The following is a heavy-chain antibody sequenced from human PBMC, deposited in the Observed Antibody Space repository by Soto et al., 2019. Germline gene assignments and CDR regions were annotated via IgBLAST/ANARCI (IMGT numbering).Heavy chain of an antibody. CDR2: IGTLHDT. CDR1: GFTFSASD. Sequence: EVQLVESGGGLVQPGGSLRLSCAASGFTFSASDMHWVRQATGKGLEWVAAIGTLHDTYYPDSVKGRFTISRENAKNPLYLQMNSPGAEDPAVYFWASQASHWNGGGGWIDPWGQGTLVTVSS. CDR3: ASQASHWNGGGGWIDP. V-gene: IGHV3-13*01. D-gene: IGHD1-1*01. J-gene: IGHJ5*02.